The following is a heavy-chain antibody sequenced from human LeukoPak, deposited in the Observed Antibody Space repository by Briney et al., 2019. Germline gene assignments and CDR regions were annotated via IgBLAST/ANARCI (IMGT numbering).Heavy chain of an antibody. J-gene: IGHJ1*01. V-gene: IGHV3-23*01. CDR2: RSGSGDDT. D-gene: IGHD4-17*01. CDR1: GFTFRNYA. CDR3: AKFRGMSSTVTQD. Sequence: PGGSLRLSCAASGFTFRNYAMGWVRQAPGKGLEWVSTRSGSGDDTYYADSVKGRFTISRDNSKNTLYLQMSGLRAEDTAVYYFAKFRGMSSTVTQDWGQGTLVTVSS.